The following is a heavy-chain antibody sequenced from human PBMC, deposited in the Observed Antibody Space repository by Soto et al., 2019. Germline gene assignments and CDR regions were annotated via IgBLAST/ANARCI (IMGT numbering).Heavy chain of an antibody. J-gene: IGHJ4*02. CDR1: GFTFISYA. CDR2: ISGSGGST. V-gene: IGHV3-23*01. CDR3: AKEDGRWLHNRLGLDY. D-gene: IGHD5-12*01. Sequence: EVQLLESGGGLVQPGGSLRLSCAASGFTFISYAMSWVRQAPGKGLEWVSAISGSGGSTYYADSVKGRFTISRDNSKNTLYLQMSSLRAEDTAVYYCAKEDGRWLHNRLGLDYWGQGTLVTVSS.